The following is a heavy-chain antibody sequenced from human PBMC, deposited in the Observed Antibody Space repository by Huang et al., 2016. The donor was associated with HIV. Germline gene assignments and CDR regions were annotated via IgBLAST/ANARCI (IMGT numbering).Heavy chain of an antibody. CDR1: GNTFSGYG. CDR2: ISGYNGNT. J-gene: IGHJ4*02. V-gene: IGHV1-18*04. D-gene: IGHD1-26*01. CDR3: ARDRRPYSGSYLGY. Sequence: QVQLVQSGAEVKKPGASVKVSCKASGNTFSGYGISGVRQAPGQGLEWRGWISGYNGNTNYVENLQGRVTMTTDTSTSTAYMELRSLRSDDTAVYYCARDRRPYSGSYLGYWGQGTLVTVSS.